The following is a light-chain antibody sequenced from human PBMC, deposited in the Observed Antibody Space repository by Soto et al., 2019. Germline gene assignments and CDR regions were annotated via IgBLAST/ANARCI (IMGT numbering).Light chain of an antibody. Sequence: EIVLTQSPGTLSLSPGERVTLSCRASQSVSSSNLAWYQQKPGQAPRLLIYGASSRATGIPDRFSGSGSGTDFTLTSSRLEHEDFAMYYCQQYGRPLTFGGGTKVEIK. J-gene: IGKJ4*01. CDR3: QQYGRPLT. CDR1: QSVSSSN. V-gene: IGKV3-20*01. CDR2: GAS.